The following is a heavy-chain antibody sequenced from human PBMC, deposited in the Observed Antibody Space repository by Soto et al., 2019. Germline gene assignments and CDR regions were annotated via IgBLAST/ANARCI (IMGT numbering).Heavy chain of an antibody. V-gene: IGHV3-30-3*01. CDR1: GFTFSSYA. CDR2: ISYDGSNK. CDR3: ARERGFRYDFWSGYSFYYYYGMDV. Sequence: GGSLRLSCAASGFTFSSYAMHWVRQAPGKGLEWVAVISYDGSNKYYADSVKGRFTISRDNSKNTLYLQMNSLRAEDTAVYYCARERGFRYDFWSGYSFYYYYGMDVWGQGTTVTVSS. D-gene: IGHD3-3*01. J-gene: IGHJ6*02.